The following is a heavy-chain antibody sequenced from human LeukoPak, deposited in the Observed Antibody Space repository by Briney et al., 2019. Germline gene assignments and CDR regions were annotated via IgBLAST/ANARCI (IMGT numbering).Heavy chain of an antibody. V-gene: IGHV1-18*01. CDR2: ISAYNGNT. Sequence: ASVKVSCKASGYTFTSYGISWVRQAPGQGLEWMGWISAYNGNTNYAQKLQGRVTMTTDTSTSTAYMELRSLRSDDTAVYYCARQGSGHDFWSGYPYYYYYYMDVWGKGTTVTVSS. D-gene: IGHD3-3*01. CDR3: ARQGSGHDFWSGYPYYYYYYMDV. J-gene: IGHJ6*03. CDR1: GYTFTSYG.